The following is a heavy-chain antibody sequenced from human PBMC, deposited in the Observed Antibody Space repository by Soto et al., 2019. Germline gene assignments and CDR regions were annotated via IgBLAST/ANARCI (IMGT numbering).Heavy chain of an antibody. CDR1: GFTFSSYW. J-gene: IGHJ6*03. CDR2: INSDGSST. D-gene: IGHD7-27*01. CDR3: ASYNWGYYYYYMDG. Sequence: GGSLRLSCAASGFTFSSYWMHWVRQAPGKGLVWVSRINSDGSSTSYADSVKGRFTISRDNAKNTLYLQMNSLRAEDTAVYYCASYNWGYYYYYMDGWGKGTTVTVSS. V-gene: IGHV3-74*01.